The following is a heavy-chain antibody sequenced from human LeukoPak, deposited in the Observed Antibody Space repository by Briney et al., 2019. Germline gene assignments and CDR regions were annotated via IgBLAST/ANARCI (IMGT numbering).Heavy chain of an antibody. J-gene: IGHJ4*02. Sequence: GGSLRLSCEASGFTFTTYSMTWVRQAPGKGLEWVSIISSGSSAIFSADALKGRFTISRDNAKNSLYLQMNTLRAEDTAVYYCARDRHKYNYDSGGYPPYWGQGTLVTVSS. V-gene: IGHV3-21*01. CDR3: ARDRHKYNYDSGGYPPY. CDR2: ISSGSSAI. CDR1: GFTFTTYS. D-gene: IGHD3-22*01.